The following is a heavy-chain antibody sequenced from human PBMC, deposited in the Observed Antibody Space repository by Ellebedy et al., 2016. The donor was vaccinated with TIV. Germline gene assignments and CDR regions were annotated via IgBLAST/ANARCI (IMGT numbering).Heavy chain of an antibody. J-gene: IGHJ4*02. D-gene: IGHD3-3*01. CDR2: IRSRANSYAT. CDR1: GFTFSGSA. Sequence: GGSLRLXXAASGFTFSGSAMHWVRQASGKGLEWVGRIRSRANSYATVYAASVRGRFTISRDDSKNTAYLQMNSLKTEDTAVYYCTRAISGETTFDYWGQGTLVTVSS. CDR3: TRAISGETTFDY. V-gene: IGHV3-73*01.